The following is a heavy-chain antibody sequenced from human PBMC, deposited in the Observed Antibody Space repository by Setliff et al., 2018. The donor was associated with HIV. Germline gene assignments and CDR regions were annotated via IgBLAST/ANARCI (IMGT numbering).Heavy chain of an antibody. V-gene: IGHV4-61*05. J-gene: IGHJ4*02. CDR2: IYTTGST. CDR3: ARHSPSDY. Sequence: PSETLSLTCTVSGGSISSSSYYWGWIRQPPGKGLEWIGYIYTTGSTNYNPSLKSRVTMSVDTSKNQFSLRLTSVTAADTAAYYCARHSPSDYWGQGTLVTVSS. CDR1: GGSISSSSYY.